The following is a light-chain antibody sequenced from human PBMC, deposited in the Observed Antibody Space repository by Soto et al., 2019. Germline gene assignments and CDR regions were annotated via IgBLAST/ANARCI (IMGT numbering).Light chain of an antibody. J-gene: IGLJ3*02. CDR2: DVT. CDR1: SSDIGVYNY. V-gene: IGLV2-14*01. CDR3: SSYGSRNSGV. Sequence: QSALTQPASVSGSPGQSITISCTGTSSDIGVYNYVSWYQQHPGKVPKLLIYDVTNRPSGLSNRFSGSKSGNTASLAISGLPAEDEADYYCSSYGSRNSGVFGGGTKLTVL.